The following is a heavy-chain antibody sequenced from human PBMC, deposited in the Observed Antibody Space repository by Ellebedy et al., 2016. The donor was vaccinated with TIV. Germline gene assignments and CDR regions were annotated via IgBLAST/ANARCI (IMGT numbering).Heavy chain of an antibody. CDR2: ISYDGINK. V-gene: IGHV3-30*18. CDR3: VKHGGGSSPPYYFGMDV. Sequence: GESLKISCAASGFTLSTYGMHWVREAPGKGLEWVASISYDGINKYYAESVNGRFTISRDASKNMLYLQLNSLRAGDTAVYYCVKHGGGSSPPYYFGMDVWGQGTTVTVSS. CDR1: GFTLSTYG. J-gene: IGHJ6*02. D-gene: IGHD1-26*01.